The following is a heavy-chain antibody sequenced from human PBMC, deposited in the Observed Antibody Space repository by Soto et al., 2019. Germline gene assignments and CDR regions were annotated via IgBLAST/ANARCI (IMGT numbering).Heavy chain of an antibody. CDR1: GGTFSSYA. D-gene: IGHD5-12*01. Sequence: QVQLVQSGAEVKKPGSSVKVSCKASGGTFSSYAISWVRQAPGQGLEWMGGIIPIFGTANYAQKFQGRVTITADESTRTAYMELRSLRSEDTAVYYCAKPVEMATIDAFDIWGQGTMVTVSS. V-gene: IGHV1-69*01. CDR2: IIPIFGTA. J-gene: IGHJ3*02. CDR3: AKPVEMATIDAFDI.